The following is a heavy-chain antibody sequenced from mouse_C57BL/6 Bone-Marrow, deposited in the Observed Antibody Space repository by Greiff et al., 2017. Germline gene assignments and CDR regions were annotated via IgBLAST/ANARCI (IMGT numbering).Heavy chain of an antibody. CDR3: ARSYDYDDYTMDY. CDR2: MHPNGGSP. V-gene: IGHV1-64*01. Sequence: QVQLQQPGAELVKPGASVKLSCKASGYTFTNYWMHWVKQRPGQGLEWIGMMHPNGGSPDYNEKFKSEATLSVDKSSRTAYMELSRRTSDDSAVYYCARSYDYDDYTMDYWGQGTSVTVSS. J-gene: IGHJ4*01. D-gene: IGHD2-4*01. CDR1: GYTFTNYW.